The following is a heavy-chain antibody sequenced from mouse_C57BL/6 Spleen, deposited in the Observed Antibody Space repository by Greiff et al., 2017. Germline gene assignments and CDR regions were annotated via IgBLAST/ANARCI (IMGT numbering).Heavy chain of an antibody. CDR3: ARWALYAMDF. J-gene: IGHJ4*01. Sequence: QVQLQQSGAELAKPGASVKLSCKASGYTFTSYWMHWVKQRPGQGLEWIGYINPCGGYTKYNQKFKDKATLTADKSSSTAYMQLSSLTYEDSGVYCGARWALYAMDFWGQGTTVTVSS. V-gene: IGHV1-7*01. CDR2: INPCGGYT. CDR1: GYTFTSYW.